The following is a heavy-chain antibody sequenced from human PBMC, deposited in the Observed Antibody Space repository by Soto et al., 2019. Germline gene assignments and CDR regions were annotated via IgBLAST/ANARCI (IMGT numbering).Heavy chain of an antibody. CDR3: ARVRNCGGDCYPYNWFDP. J-gene: IGHJ5*02. V-gene: IGHV1-69*13. Sequence: GASVKVSCKASGGTFSSYAISWVRQAPGQGLEWIGGIIPIFGTANYAQKFQDRVTITADESTSTAYMELSSLRFEDTALFYCARVRNCGGDCYPYNWFDPWGQGTLVTVSS. D-gene: IGHD2-21*02. CDR2: IIPIFGTA. CDR1: GGTFSSYA.